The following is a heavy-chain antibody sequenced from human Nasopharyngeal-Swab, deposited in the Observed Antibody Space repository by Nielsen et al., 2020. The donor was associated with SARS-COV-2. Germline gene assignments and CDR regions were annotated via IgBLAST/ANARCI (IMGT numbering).Heavy chain of an antibody. D-gene: IGHD6-19*01. CDR1: EYSFTSYW. CDR2: IYPGDSDT. V-gene: IGHV5-51*01. CDR3: ARLDHSSGLDY. J-gene: IGHJ4*02. Sequence: GGSLRLSCKGSEYSFTSYWIGWVRQMPGKGLEWMGIIYPGDSDTRYSPSFQGQVTISADKSISTAYLQWSSLKASDTAMYYCARLDHSSGLDYWGQGTLVTVSS.